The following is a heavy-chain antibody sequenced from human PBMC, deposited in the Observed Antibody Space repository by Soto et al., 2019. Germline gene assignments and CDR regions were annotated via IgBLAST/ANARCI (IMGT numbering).Heavy chain of an antibody. D-gene: IGHD6-13*01. V-gene: IGHV1-69*12. CDR1: GGTFSSYA. Sequence: QVQLVQSGAEVKKPGSSVKVSCKASGGTFSSYAISWVRQAPGQGLEWMGGIIPIFGTANYAQKFQGRVTITAAESTSTAYMGLSSLRSEDTAVYYCARDPPYSSSWGETDGMDVWGQGTTVTVSS. CDR3: ARDPPYSSSWGETDGMDV. J-gene: IGHJ6*02. CDR2: IIPIFGTA.